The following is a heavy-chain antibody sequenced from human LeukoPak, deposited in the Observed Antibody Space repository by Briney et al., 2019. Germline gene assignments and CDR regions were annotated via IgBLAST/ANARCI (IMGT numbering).Heavy chain of an antibody. Sequence: SETLSLICTVSGGSSSSGGYYWSWIRQPPGKGLEWIGYIYYSGSTNYNPSLKSRVTISVDTSKNQFSLKLSSVTAADTAVYYCARGVRGGLDYWGQGTLVTVSS. CDR2: IYYSGST. J-gene: IGHJ4*02. CDR1: GGSSSSGGYY. CDR3: ARGVRGGLDY. V-gene: IGHV4-61*08. D-gene: IGHD3-16*01.